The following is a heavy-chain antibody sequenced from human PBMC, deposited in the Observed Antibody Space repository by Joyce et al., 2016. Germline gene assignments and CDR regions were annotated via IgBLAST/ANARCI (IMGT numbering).Heavy chain of an antibody. CDR1: GYTFGGYS. D-gene: IGHD3-16*01. V-gene: IGHV1-3*01. J-gene: IGHJ5*02. Sequence: QLVQSGAEVKNPGASVKISCKASGYTFGGYSLHWVRRAVGKRLEWMGYVIAGNGSTQYAKTFQGRVSITRDRSATTTFIELNRLTFDDTAIFYCARGWGTRALDLWGQGTLVTVSS. CDR2: VIAGNGST. CDR3: ARGWGTRALDL.